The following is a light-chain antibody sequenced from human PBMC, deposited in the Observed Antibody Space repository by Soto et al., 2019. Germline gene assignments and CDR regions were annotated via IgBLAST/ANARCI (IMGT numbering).Light chain of an antibody. CDR2: EVN. V-gene: IGLV2-8*01. CDR3: QCFDSSLSGWV. Sequence: QSALTQPPSASGSPGQSVAISCTGTSSDVGGYNYVSWYQQHPGKAPKLMIYEVNKRPSGVPDRFSGSKSGNTASLTVSGLQAEDEADYYCQCFDSSLSGWVFGGGTKLTVL. CDR1: SSDVGGYNY. J-gene: IGLJ3*02.